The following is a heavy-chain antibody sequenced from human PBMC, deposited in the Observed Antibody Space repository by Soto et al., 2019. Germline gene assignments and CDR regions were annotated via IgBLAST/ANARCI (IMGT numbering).Heavy chain of an antibody. V-gene: IGHV4-34*01. Sequence: SETLSLTCAVYGGSFSGDYWNWIRQPPGKGLEWIGEINHSGSTSYNPSLESRVSILIDTSKNQFSLKLSSVTAADTAVYYCARRCSDNNCYSFYIFDFCGQGAQVTVSS. J-gene: IGHJ4*02. CDR3: ARRCSDNNCYSFYIFDF. CDR2: INHSGST. D-gene: IGHD2-15*01. CDR1: GGSFSGDY.